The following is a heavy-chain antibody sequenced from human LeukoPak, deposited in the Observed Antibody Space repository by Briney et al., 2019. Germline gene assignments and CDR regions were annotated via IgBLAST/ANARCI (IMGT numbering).Heavy chain of an antibody. Sequence: ASVTVSCKVSGYTLTELSMHWVRQAPGKGLEWMGGFDPEDGETIYAQKFQGRVTMTEDTSTDTAYMELSSLRSEDTAVYYCARDQRGILWFGELLSTLPRYYYYYGMDVWGQGTTVTVSS. V-gene: IGHV1-24*01. CDR1: GYTLTELS. CDR3: ARDQRGILWFGELLSTLPRYYYYYGMDV. CDR2: FDPEDGET. D-gene: IGHD3-10*01. J-gene: IGHJ6*02.